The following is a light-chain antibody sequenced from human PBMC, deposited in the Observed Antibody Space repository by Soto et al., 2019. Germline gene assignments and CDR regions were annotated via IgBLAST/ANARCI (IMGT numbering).Light chain of an antibody. CDR1: QSVGSD. V-gene: IGKV3-15*01. J-gene: IGKJ5*01. CDR2: GAS. Sequence: EIVMTQSPATLSVSPWERATLSCRASQSVGSDLVWYRQKPGQAPRLLIYGASNRATGVPDRFSGSGSGTDFTLTISRLEPEDFGVYFCHQRNKFGQGTRLEIK. CDR3: HQRNK.